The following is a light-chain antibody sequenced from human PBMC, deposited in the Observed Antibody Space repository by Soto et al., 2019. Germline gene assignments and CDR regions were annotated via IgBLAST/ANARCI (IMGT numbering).Light chain of an antibody. J-gene: IGKJ1*01. CDR2: GAS. CDR1: QSVSNNY. V-gene: IGKV3-20*01. Sequence: EIVLTQSPGTLSLSPGERATLSCRASQSVSNNYLAWHQQKPGQAPRLLMYGASSRATGIPDRFSGSGSGTDFTLTLSRLEPEDFAVYYCQQYGSSPWTFGQGTKVEIK. CDR3: QQYGSSPWT.